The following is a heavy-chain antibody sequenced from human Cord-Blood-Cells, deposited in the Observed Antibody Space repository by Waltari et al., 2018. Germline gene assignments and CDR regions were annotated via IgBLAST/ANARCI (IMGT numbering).Heavy chain of an antibody. D-gene: IGHD4-17*01. CDR1: GGTSRRYS. Sequence: QVQLVQSGPEVKKPGPSVKVSCTASGGTSRRYSITRLRQAPGQGLEWMGGIIPIFGTANYAQKFQGRVTITADESTSTAYMELSSLRSEDTAVYYCASGGDDYGDYYFDYWGQGTLVTVSS. CDR2: IIPIFGTA. V-gene: IGHV1-69*01. J-gene: IGHJ4*02. CDR3: ASGGDDYGDYYFDY.